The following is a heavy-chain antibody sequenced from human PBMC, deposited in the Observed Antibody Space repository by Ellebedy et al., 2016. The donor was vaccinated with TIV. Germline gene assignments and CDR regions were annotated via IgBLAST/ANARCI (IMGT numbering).Heavy chain of an antibody. D-gene: IGHD3-10*01. Sequence: GESLKISCAASGFTFSQYAMHWVRQAPGKGLDWVALISYDGGISKYYSDSVKGRFTISRDNSKSTLYLQMNSLRAEDTAVYYCAKDEGSGTWHYWGQGTLVTVSS. CDR2: ISYDGGISK. J-gene: IGHJ4*02. V-gene: IGHV3-30-3*01. CDR3: AKDEGSGTWHY. CDR1: GFTFSQYA.